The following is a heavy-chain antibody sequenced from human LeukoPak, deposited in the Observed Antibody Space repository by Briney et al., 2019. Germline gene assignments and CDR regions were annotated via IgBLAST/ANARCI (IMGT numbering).Heavy chain of an antibody. J-gene: IGHJ3*02. Sequence: ASVKVSCKVSGYTLTELSMHWVRQAPGKGLEWMGGFDPEDSETIYAQKFQGRVTMTEDTSTDTAYMELSSRRSEDTAVYYCAAYVISDGAFDIWGQGTMVTVSS. CDR2: FDPEDSET. CDR3: AAYVISDGAFDI. CDR1: GYTLTELS. V-gene: IGHV1-24*01. D-gene: IGHD2-8*01.